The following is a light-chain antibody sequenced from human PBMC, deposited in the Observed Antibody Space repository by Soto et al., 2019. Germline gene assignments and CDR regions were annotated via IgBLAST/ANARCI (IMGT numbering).Light chain of an antibody. CDR1: SSNIGSNT. CDR3: AAWDDGLNGVV. CDR2: RNN. Sequence: QSVLTQPPSASGTPGQRVTISCSGSSSNIGSNTVNWYQQLPGTAPKLLIYRNNQRPSGVPDRFSGSKSGTSAALAISGLQSADEADYYCAAWDDGLNGVVFGGGTKVTVL. J-gene: IGLJ2*01. V-gene: IGLV1-44*01.